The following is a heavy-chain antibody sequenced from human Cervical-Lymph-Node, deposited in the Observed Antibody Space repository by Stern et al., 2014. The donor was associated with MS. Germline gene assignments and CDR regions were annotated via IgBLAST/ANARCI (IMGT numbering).Heavy chain of an antibody. V-gene: IGHV4-4*02. CDR3: ARQHCSSINCEKHYFDY. J-gene: IGHJ4*02. Sequence: QVQLQESGPGLVKPSGTLSLTCAVSGGSIRSSNWRSWVRQPPGKGLEWIGEIFHGGTTNYNPSLKSRVTISIDKSRNLFSLNLISLTAADTALYYCARQHCSSINCEKHYFDYWGQGLMVIVSS. CDR2: IFHGGTT. CDR1: GGSIRSSNW. D-gene: IGHD2-2*01.